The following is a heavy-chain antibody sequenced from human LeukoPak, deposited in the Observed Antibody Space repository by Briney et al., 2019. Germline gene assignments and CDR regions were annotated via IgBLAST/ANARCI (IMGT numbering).Heavy chain of an antibody. CDR3: ARGGFVVVPAAIGYFDY. V-gene: IGHV3-30-3*01. J-gene: IGHJ4*02. CDR1: GFTFSSYA. D-gene: IGHD2-2*02. Sequence: GGSLRLSCAASGFTFSSYAMHWVRQAPGKGLEWVAVISYDGSNKYYVDSVKGRFTISRDNSKNTLYLQMNSLRAEDTAVYYCARGGFVVVPAAIGYFDYWGQGTLVTVSS. CDR2: ISYDGSNK.